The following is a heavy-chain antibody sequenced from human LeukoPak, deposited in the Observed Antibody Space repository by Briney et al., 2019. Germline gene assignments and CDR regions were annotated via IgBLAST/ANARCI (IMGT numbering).Heavy chain of an antibody. D-gene: IGHD6-19*01. Sequence: GGSLRLSCAASGFTFSSYAMSWVRQAPGKGLEWVSTVSGGGVTTYHADSAKGRFTISRDNSKNTLYLQMNSLTAEDTAVYYCPKQSYASGWNPFDYWGQGILVTVSS. V-gene: IGHV3-23*01. CDR1: GFTFSSYA. J-gene: IGHJ4*02. CDR2: VSGGGVTT. CDR3: PKQSYASGWNPFDY.